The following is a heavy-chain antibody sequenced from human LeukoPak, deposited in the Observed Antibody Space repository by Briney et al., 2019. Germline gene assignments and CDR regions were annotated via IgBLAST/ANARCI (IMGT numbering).Heavy chain of an antibody. J-gene: IGHJ6*03. CDR3: ARQLRFLEWFPSVYYMDV. CDR2: IYYSGST. Sequence: PSETLSLTCTVSGGSISSSSYYWGWIRQPPGKGLEWIGSIYYSGSTYYNPSLKSRVTISVDTSKNQFSLKLSSVTAADTAVYYCARQLRFLEWFPSVYYMDVWGKGTTVTVSS. D-gene: IGHD3-3*01. CDR1: GGSISSSSYY. V-gene: IGHV4-39*07.